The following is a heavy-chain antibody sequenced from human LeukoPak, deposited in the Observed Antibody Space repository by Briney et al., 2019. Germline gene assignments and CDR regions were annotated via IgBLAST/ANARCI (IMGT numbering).Heavy chain of an antibody. V-gene: IGHV3-30*03. D-gene: IGHD1-26*01. CDR3: ARDRAWDYLDS. Sequence: GGSLGLSCVVSDFTLSSHGMHWVRQAPGKGLERVAVISSDGGKKSYADSVKGRFTISRDNSKNTLYLQMDSLRVEDTAIYYCARDRAWDYLDSWDQGPLVTVSS. J-gene: IGHJ4*02. CDR2: ISSDGGKK. CDR1: DFTLSSHG.